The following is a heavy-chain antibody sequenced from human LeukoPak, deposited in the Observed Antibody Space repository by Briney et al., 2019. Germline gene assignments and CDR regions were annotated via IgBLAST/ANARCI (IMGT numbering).Heavy chain of an antibody. CDR3: ARDSFIIAAAGHFDY. V-gene: IGHV1-69*05. CDR1: GGTFSSYA. CDR2: IIPIFGTA. Sequence: GASVKVSCKASGGTFSSYAISWVRQAPGQGLEWMGRIIPIFGTANYAQKFQGRVTITTDESTGTAYMELSSLRSEDTAVYYCARDSFIIAAAGHFDYWGQGTLVTVSS. D-gene: IGHD6-13*01. J-gene: IGHJ4*02.